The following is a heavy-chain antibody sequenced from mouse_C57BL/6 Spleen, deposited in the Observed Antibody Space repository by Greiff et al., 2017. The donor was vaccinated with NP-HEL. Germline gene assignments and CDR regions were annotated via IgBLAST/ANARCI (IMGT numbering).Heavy chain of an antibody. V-gene: IGHV1-18*01. Sequence: EVQLQESGPELVKPGASVKIPCKASGYTFTDYNMDWVKQSHGKSLEWIGDINPNNGGTIYNQKFKGKATLTVDKSSSTAYMELRSLTSEDTAVYYCARTAQAWGPFDYWGQGTTLTVSS. J-gene: IGHJ2*01. CDR3: ARTAQAWGPFDY. CDR1: GYTFTDYN. CDR2: INPNNGGT. D-gene: IGHD3-2*02.